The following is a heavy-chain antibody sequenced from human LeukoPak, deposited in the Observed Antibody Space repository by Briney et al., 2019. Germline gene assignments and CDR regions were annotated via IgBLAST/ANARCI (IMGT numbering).Heavy chain of an antibody. V-gene: IGHV4-59*01. CDR3: ASGVYIAAAQYSY. J-gene: IGHJ4*02. D-gene: IGHD6-13*01. CDR2: IYYSGTT. Sequence: PSETLSLTCTVSGGSISSYYWSWIRQPPGKGLEWIGYIYYSGTTNYNPSLKSRVTISVDTSKNQFSLKLSSVTAADTAVYYCASGVYIAAAQYSYWGQGTLVTVSS. CDR1: GGSISSYY.